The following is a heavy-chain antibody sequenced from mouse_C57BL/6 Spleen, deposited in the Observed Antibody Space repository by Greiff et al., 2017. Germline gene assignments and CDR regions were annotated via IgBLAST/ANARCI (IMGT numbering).Heavy chain of an antibody. CDR1: GYAFSSSW. V-gene: IGHV1-82*01. D-gene: IGHD3-2*02. CDR2: IYPGDGDT. J-gene: IGHJ2*01. Sequence: QVQLQQSGPELVKPGASVKISCKASGYAFSSSWMNWVKQRPGKGLEWIGRIYPGDGDTNYNGKFKGKATLTADKSSSTAYMQLSSLTSEDSAVYFCASLDSSGYFDYWGQGTTLTVSS. CDR3: ASLDSSGYFDY.